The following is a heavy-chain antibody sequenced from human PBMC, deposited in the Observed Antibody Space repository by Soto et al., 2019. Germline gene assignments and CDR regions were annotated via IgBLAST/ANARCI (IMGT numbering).Heavy chain of an antibody. J-gene: IGHJ3*02. CDR1: GGSFSGYY. Sequence: SSETLSLTCAVYGGSFSGYYWSWIRQPPGKGLEWIGEINHSGSTNYNPSLKSRVTISVDTSKNQFSLKLSSVTAADTAVYYCAGDYYDSSGYYGTVAFDIWGQGTMVTASS. CDR2: INHSGST. CDR3: AGDYYDSSGYYGTVAFDI. D-gene: IGHD3-22*01. V-gene: IGHV4-34*01.